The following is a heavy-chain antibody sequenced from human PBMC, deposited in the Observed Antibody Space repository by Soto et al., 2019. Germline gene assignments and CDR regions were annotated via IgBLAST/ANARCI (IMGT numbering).Heavy chain of an antibody. Sequence: GGSLRLSCAASGFTFSSYSMNWVRQAPGKGLEWVSSISSSSSYIYYADSVKGRFTISRDNAKNSLYLQMNSLRAEDTAVYYCARDLPYTFEYSSLSGAFDIWGQGTMVTVSS. J-gene: IGHJ3*02. CDR2: ISSSSSYI. CDR1: GFTFSSYS. CDR3: ARDLPYTFEYSSLSGAFDI. D-gene: IGHD6-6*01. V-gene: IGHV3-21*01.